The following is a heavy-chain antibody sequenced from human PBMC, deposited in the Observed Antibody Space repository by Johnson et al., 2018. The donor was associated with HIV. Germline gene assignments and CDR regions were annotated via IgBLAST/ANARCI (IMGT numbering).Heavy chain of an antibody. CDR3: ARGYTWNDVSI. D-gene: IGHD1-1*01. V-gene: IGHV3-30*01. CDR2: ISNDGSNT. Sequence: VQLVQSGGNVVQPGRSQRLSCAASGFTFSDYSMHWVRQAPGKGLEWVAIISNDGSNTYFADSVKGRFTISRDNFKNTAYLQMNSLRTVDTAVYYCARGYTWNDVSIWGQGTMVTVSS. CDR1: GFTFSDYS. J-gene: IGHJ3*02.